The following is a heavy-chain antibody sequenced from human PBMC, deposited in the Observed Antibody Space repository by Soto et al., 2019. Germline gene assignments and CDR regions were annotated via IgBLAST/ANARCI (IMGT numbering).Heavy chain of an antibody. J-gene: IGHJ4*02. Sequence: GASVTVACKASGGTFSSYAISWVRQAPGQGLEWMGGIIPIFGTANYAQKFQGRVTITADESTSTAYMELSSLRSEDTAVYYCARGYSYGYIDYWGQGTLVTVSS. V-gene: IGHV1-69*13. D-gene: IGHD5-18*01. CDR2: IIPIFGTA. CDR1: GGTFSSYA. CDR3: ARGYSYGYIDY.